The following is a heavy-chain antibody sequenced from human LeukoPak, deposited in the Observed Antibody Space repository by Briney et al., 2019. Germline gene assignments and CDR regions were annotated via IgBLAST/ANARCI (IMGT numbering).Heavy chain of an antibody. J-gene: IGHJ3*02. V-gene: IGHV5-51*01. CDR2: IYPGDSNT. CDR1: GYSFTRYW. D-gene: IGHD3-22*01. CDR3: ARQANRDYYDSSGYYQLRAPDDAFDI. Sequence: PGESLKISCKGSGYSFTRYWIGWVRQMAGKGLEWMGIIYPGDSNTRYSPSFQGQVTISADKSISTAYLQWSSLKASDTAMYYCARQANRDYYDSSGYYQLRAPDDAFDIWGQGTMVTVSS.